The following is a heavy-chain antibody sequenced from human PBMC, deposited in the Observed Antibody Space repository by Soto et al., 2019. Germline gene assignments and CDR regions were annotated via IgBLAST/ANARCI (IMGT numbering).Heavy chain of an antibody. CDR2: ISPYSGYT. CDR3: AREASVLIPAAQPSRFDS. CDR1: GYSFMKYG. J-gene: IGHJ4*01. D-gene: IGHD2-2*01. Sequence: ASVKVSCKGFGYSFMKYGINWVRQAPGQGLEWVGWISPYSGYTHSAQKFHGRLTLTTDTAASTAYMELRILRSADTALYYCAREASVLIPAAQPSRFDSCRHGTLV. V-gene: IGHV1-18*01.